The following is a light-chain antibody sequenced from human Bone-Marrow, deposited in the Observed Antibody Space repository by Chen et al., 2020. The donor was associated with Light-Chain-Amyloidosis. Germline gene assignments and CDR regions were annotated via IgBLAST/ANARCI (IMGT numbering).Light chain of an antibody. J-gene: IGLJ2*01. CDR1: DLPTKY. CDR2: RDT. V-gene: IGLV3-25*03. CDR3: QSADSSGTYEVI. Sequence: SYELTQPPSVLVYPGQRASITCSGDDLPTKYAYWYQQKPGQAPVLVIHRDTERPSGISERFSGSSSGTTATLPISGVQAEDEADYHCQSADSSGTYEVIFGGGTKLTVL.